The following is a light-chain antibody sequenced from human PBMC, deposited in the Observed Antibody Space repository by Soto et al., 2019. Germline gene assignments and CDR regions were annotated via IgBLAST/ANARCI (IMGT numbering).Light chain of an antibody. CDR2: DAS. CDR3: QHRSKWPT. J-gene: IGKJ2*01. V-gene: IGKV3-11*01. CDR1: HSVSSY. Sequence: IVLKTSPATPSLSPGERATLSCSARHSVSSYLDWYQQRRDQAPRLLIYDASNRATGIPAKFSGSGSGTDFPRTISILAPEYLEVYYCQHRSKWPTFGQGTKVEIK.